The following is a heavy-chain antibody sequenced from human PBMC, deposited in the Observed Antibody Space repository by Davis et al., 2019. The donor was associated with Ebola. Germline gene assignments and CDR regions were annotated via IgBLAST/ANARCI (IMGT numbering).Heavy chain of an antibody. CDR1: GYTFTGYY. Sequence: ASVKVSCKASGYTFTGYYMHWVRQAPGQGLEWMGWINPNSGGTNYAQKFQGRVTMTRDTSISTAYMELSRLRSDDTAVYYCARAIGYSSSKAFDYWGQGTLVTVSS. CDR3: ARAIGYSSSKAFDY. CDR2: INPNSGGT. J-gene: IGHJ4*02. D-gene: IGHD6-6*01. V-gene: IGHV1-2*02.